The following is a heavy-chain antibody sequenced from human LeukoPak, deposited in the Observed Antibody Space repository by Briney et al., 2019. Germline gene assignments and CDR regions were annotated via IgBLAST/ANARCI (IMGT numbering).Heavy chain of an antibody. V-gene: IGHV3-23*01. D-gene: IGHD6-13*01. Sequence: HAGGSLRLSCAASGFTLSSYAMSWARQAPGKGLERVSAISGSGGSTYYADSVKGRFTISRDNSKNTLYLQMNSLRAEDTAVYYCAKCVAAAGGEDAFDIWGQGTMVTVSS. CDR1: GFTLSSYA. CDR2: ISGSGGST. CDR3: AKCVAAAGGEDAFDI. J-gene: IGHJ3*02.